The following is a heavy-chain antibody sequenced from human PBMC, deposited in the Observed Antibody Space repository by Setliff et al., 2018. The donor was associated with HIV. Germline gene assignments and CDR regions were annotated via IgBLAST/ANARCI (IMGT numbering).Heavy chain of an antibody. CDR1: GYTLSELS. D-gene: IGHD1-26*01. Sequence: ASVKVSCKVSGYTLSELSIHWVRQAPGKGLEWMGGLEPEDNEILYAQKFQGRVTLTADTSSDTAYMELRSLESEDTAIYYCARLNNRWEVSAYWGQGTLVTVSS. J-gene: IGHJ4*02. CDR3: ARLNNRWEVSAY. V-gene: IGHV1-24*01. CDR2: LEPEDNEI.